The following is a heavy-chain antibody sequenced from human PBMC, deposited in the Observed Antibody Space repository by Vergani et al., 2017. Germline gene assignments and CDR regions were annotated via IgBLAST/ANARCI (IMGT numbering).Heavy chain of an antibody. CDR1: GFTFSSYG. Sequence: QVQLVESGGGVVQPGRSPRLSCAASGFTFSSYGMHWVRQAPGKGLEWVAVISYDGSNKYYADSVKGRFTISRDNSKNTLYLQMNSLRAEDTAVYYCAISGSYHRRYYFDYWGQGTLVTVSS. J-gene: IGHJ4*02. CDR2: ISYDGSNK. D-gene: IGHD1-26*01. V-gene: IGHV3-30*03. CDR3: AISGSYHRRYYFDY.